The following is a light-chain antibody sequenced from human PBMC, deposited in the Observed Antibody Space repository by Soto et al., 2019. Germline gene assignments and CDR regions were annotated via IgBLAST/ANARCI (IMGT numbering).Light chain of an antibody. CDR2: KAS. CDR3: QYYGTSPQT. Sequence: DIQMTQSPSTLSASVGDRVTITCRASQSISSWLAWYQQKPGKAPKLLIYKASSLESGVPLRFSGSGSGTDFTLTISRLEPEDFAVYYCQYYGTSPQTFGQGTKVDIK. V-gene: IGKV1-5*03. CDR1: QSISSW. J-gene: IGKJ1*01.